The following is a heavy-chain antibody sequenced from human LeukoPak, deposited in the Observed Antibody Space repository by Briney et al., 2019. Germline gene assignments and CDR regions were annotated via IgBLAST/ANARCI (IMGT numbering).Heavy chain of an antibody. Sequence: PSETLSLTCAVSGGSISSSNWWSWVRPPPGKGLEWIGEIYHSGSTNYNPSLKSRVTISVDKSKNQFSLKLSSVTAADTAVYYCARPSDLYCSSTSCYEGAFDIWGQGTMVTVSS. J-gene: IGHJ3*02. CDR3: ARPSDLYCSSTSCYEGAFDI. CDR2: IYHSGST. V-gene: IGHV4-4*02. D-gene: IGHD2-2*01. CDR1: GGSISSSNW.